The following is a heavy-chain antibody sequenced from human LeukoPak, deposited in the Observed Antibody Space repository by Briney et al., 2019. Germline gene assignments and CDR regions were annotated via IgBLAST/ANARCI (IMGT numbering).Heavy chain of an antibody. V-gene: IGHV3-20*04. CDR1: GFTFSNAW. CDR2: INWNGGST. Sequence: GGSLRLSCAASGFTFSNAWMSWVRQAPGKGLEWVSGINWNGGSTGYADSVKGRFTISRDNAKNSLYLQMNSLRAEDTALYYCARTGEDSGPGRYYYYYMDVWGKGTTVTVSS. J-gene: IGHJ6*03. CDR3: ARTGEDSGPGRYYYYYMDV. D-gene: IGHD3-10*01.